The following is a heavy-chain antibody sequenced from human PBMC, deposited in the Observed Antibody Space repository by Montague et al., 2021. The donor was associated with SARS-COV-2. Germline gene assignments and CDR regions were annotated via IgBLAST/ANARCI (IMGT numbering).Heavy chain of an antibody. D-gene: IGHD3-10*01. CDR1: GGSFSGYY. CDR3: ARVRYYGSGTSFGMDV. CDR2: INHSGST. J-gene: IGHJ6*02. V-gene: IGHV4-34*01. Sequence: SETLSLTCAVYGGSFSGYYWSWIRQPPGKGLEWIGEINHSGSTNSNPSLTRRVTISVDTSKNQFSLKLSSVTAADTAVYYCARVRYYGSGTSFGMDVWGQGTTVTVSS.